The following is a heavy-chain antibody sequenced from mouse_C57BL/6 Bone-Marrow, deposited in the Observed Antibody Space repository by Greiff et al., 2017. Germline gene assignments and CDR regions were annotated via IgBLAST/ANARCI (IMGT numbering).Heavy chain of an antibody. CDR3: TTNWAWFAY. D-gene: IGHD4-1*02. CDR1: GFNIKDDY. Sequence: VQLQQSGAELVRPGASVKLSCTASGFNIKDDYMPWVKQRPEPGLEWIGWIDPENGDTEYASKFQGKATITADTSSNTAYLQLSSLTSEDTAVYYCTTNWAWFAYWGQGTLVTVAA. CDR2: IDPENGDT. V-gene: IGHV14-4*01. J-gene: IGHJ3*01.